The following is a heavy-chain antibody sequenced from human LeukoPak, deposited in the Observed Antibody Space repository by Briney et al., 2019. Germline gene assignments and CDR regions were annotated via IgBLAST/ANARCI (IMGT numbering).Heavy chain of an antibody. Sequence: GGSLRLSCAASGFTFSDYYMSWIRQAPGKGLEWVSYISSSGYTIYYTDSVRGRFTISRDNTKNSLYLRMNSLRAEDTAVYYCARAIIGRLDYWGQGTLVTVSS. CDR1: GFTFSDYY. CDR3: ARAIIGRLDY. V-gene: IGHV3-11*04. CDR2: ISSSGYTI. J-gene: IGHJ4*02. D-gene: IGHD3-10*01.